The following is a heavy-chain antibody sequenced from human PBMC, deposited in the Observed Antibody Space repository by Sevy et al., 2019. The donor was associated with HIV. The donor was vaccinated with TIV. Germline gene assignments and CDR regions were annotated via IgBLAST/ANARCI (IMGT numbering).Heavy chain of an antibody. V-gene: IGHV3-23*01. J-gene: IGHJ4*02. D-gene: IGHD3-22*01. CDR2: ISGSGGSGDKT. Sequence: GGSLRLSCAASGFTFSRYAMNWVRQAPGKGLEWVSGISGSGGSGDKTNYADSVKVRFTISRDASKNSLYLQLNSLRAEDTAIYYCARKYDSSGYFDYWGQGTLVTVSS. CDR1: GFTFSRYA. CDR3: ARKYDSSGYFDY.